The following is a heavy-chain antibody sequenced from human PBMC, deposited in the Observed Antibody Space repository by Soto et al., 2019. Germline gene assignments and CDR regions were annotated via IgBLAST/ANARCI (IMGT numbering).Heavy chain of an antibody. J-gene: IGHJ4*02. CDR3: VREIRGYSYDLLDY. Sequence: GGSQRVSCAASGCNVSNNGMRCVRKDPGKGLEWVSVIYSGGSTYYADSVKGRFTISRDNSKNTLYLQMNSLRAEDTAVYYCVREIRGYSYDLLDYWGQGTLVTVSS. V-gene: IGHV3-66*01. D-gene: IGHD5-18*01. CDR1: GCNVSNNG. CDR2: IYSGGST.